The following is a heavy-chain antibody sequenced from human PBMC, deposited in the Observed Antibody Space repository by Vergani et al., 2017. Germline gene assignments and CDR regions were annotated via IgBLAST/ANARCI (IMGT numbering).Heavy chain of an antibody. V-gene: IGHV1-2*02. D-gene: IGHD2-15*01. CDR1: GYTFNGYY. J-gene: IGHJ1*01. CDR3: ARVAGSGSPEYFQH. Sequence: QVQLVQSGTEVKKPGASVKVSCKASGYTFNGYYIHWVRQAPGQGLEYMGWIDPNSDGTNYAQKFQGRVTMTRDTSTSTVYMELSSLRSEDTAVYYCARVAGSGSPEYFQHWGQGTLVTVSS. CDR2: IDPNSDGT.